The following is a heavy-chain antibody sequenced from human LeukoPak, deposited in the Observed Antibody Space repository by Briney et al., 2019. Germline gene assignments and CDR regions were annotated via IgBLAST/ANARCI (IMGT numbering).Heavy chain of an antibody. CDR1: GFTFSRYG. V-gene: IGHV3-23*01. J-gene: IGHJ4*02. D-gene: IGHD2-8*02. CDR3: AKDLVGHFDY. Sequence: GGSLRLSCAASGFTFSRYGMSWVRQAAGKGREWVSAISGRGGSTYYADSVKGRFTISRDNSKNTLYLQMNSLRAEDTAVYYCAKDLVGHFDYWGQGTLVTVSS. CDR2: ISGRGGST.